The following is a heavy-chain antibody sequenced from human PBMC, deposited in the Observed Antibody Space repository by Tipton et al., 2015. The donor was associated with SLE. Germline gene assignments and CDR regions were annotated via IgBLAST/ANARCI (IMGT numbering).Heavy chain of an antibody. V-gene: IGHV3-48*03. CDR3: ARVESYTYVDN. Sequence: SLRLSCVASGFTFSSYEMTWVRQAPGKGLEWISYIDHTGATVHYADSVKGRFTISRDNATKSLFLQMNSLRAEDTATYYCARVESYTYVDNWGQGTLVTVSS. J-gene: IGHJ4*02. CDR2: IDHTGATV. CDR1: GFTFSSYE. D-gene: IGHD4-11*01.